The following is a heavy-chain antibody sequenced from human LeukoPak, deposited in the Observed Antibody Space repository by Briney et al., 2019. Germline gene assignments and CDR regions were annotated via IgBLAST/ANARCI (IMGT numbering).Heavy chain of an antibody. CDR2: IYYSGST. CDR3: ARHGRGGPRSSWYARDDY. Sequence: PSETLSLTCTVSGGSISSSSYYWGWIRQPPGKGLEWIGSIYYSGSTYYNPSLKSRVTISVDTSKNQFSLKLSSVTAADTAVYYCARHGRGGPRSSWYARDDYWGQGTLVTVSS. V-gene: IGHV4-39*01. J-gene: IGHJ4*02. D-gene: IGHD6-13*01. CDR1: GGSISSSSYY.